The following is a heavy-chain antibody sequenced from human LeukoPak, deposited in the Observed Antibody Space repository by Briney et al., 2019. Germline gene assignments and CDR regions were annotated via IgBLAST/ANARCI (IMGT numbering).Heavy chain of an antibody. V-gene: IGHV3-7*01. CDR1: GFTFDDYW. CDR2: IKQDGSEK. J-gene: IGHJ5*02. CDR3: VTGRGYL. Sequence: GGSLRLSCAASGFTFDDYWMNWVRQTPGKGLEWVAIIKQDGSEKFYVDSVKGRFIISRDNAKNSLTLQMNSVRDEDTGVYYCVTGRGYLWGQGTLVTVSS.